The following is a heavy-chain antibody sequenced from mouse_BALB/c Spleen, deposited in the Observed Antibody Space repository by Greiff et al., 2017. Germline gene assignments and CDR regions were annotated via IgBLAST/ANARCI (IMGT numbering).Heavy chain of an antibody. Sequence: VQLQQPGAELVKPGASVKLSCKASGYTFTSSWMHWVKQRPGQGLEWIGEINPSNGRTNYNEKFKSKATLTVDKSSSTAYMQLSSLTSEDSAVYYCAKYYYGSSYYFDYWGQGTTLTVSS. J-gene: IGHJ2*01. CDR3: AKYYYGSSYYFDY. CDR2: INPSNGRT. V-gene: IGHV1S81*02. CDR1: GYTFTSSW. D-gene: IGHD1-1*01.